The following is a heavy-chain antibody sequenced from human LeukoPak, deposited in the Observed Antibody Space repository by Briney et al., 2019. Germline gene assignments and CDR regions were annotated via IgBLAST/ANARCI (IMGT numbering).Heavy chain of an antibody. CDR2: IRGTGDDT. D-gene: IGHD3/OR15-3a*01. Sequence: SGGSLRLSCAASGFTFSSYWTSWVRQAPGKGLEWVSAIRGTGDDTYYADSVRGRFTISRDNSRNTLFLQMNSLRAEDRAVYYCAKAHDDWNYVYFRHWGPGTLVTVTS. CDR3: AKAHDDWNYVYFRH. CDR1: GFTFSSYW. J-gene: IGHJ1*01. V-gene: IGHV3-23*01.